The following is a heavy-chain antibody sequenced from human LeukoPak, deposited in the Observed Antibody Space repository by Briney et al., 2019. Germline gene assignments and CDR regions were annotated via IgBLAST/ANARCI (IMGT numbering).Heavy chain of an antibody. CDR2: ISSSSSYI. J-gene: IGHJ4*02. D-gene: IGHD3-3*01. Sequence: GGSLRLSCAASEFKFSNYWMHWVRQAPGKGLEWVSSISSSSSYIYYADSVKGRFTISRDNAKNSLYLQMNSLRAEDTAVYYCARDRSGYLGYWGQGTLVTVSS. CDR3: ARDRSGYLGY. V-gene: IGHV3-21*01. CDR1: EFKFSNYW.